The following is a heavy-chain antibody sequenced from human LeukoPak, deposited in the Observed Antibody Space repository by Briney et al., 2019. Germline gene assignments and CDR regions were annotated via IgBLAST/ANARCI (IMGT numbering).Heavy chain of an antibody. J-gene: IGHJ4*02. CDR2: IYTSGST. CDR1: GGSISSYY. CDR3: ARENSGSYREFDY. Sequence: SETLSLTCTVSGGSISSYYWSWIRQPGGKGLECIGRIYTSGSTNYNASLKSRVSMSVDTSKNQFSLKLSSVTAADTAVFYCARENSGSYREFDYWGQGTLVTVSS. V-gene: IGHV4-4*07. D-gene: IGHD1-26*01.